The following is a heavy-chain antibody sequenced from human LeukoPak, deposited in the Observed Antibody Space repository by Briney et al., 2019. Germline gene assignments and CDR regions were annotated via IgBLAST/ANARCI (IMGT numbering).Heavy chain of an antibody. Sequence: SETLSLTCSVSGGSISSGSYHWSWIRQSAGKGLEWIGRMFVTGSTIYNPSFQSRVVISADTSDIQFSLKMFSVTAADTAIYYCASGTDTYAFDVWGQGTTVTV. V-gene: IGHV4-61*02. J-gene: IGHJ3*01. CDR3: ASGTDTYAFDV. CDR1: GGSISSGSYH. CDR2: MFVTGST. D-gene: IGHD3/OR15-3a*01.